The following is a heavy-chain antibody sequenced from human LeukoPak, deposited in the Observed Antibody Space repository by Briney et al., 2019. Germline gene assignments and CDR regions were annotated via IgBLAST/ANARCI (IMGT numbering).Heavy chain of an antibody. CDR2: IYTSGST. CDR3: AREAYYYYYMDV. CDR1: GGSISSYY. V-gene: IGHV4-4*07. J-gene: IGHJ6*03. Sequence: ASETLTLTCTVSGGSISSYYGSWIRQPAGKGLEWIGRIYTSGSTNYNPSLKSRVTMSVETSKNQSFLKQRYVTAADTAVYYCAREAYYYYYMDVWGKGTTVTVSS.